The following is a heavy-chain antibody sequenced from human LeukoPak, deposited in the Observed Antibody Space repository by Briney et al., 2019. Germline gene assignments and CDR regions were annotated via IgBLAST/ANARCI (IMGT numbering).Heavy chain of an antibody. CDR2: IIPIFGTA. J-gene: IGHJ6*02. D-gene: IGHD5-18*01. V-gene: IGHV1-69*13. Sequence: ASVKVSCTASGGTFSSYAISWVRQAPGQGLEWMGGIIPIFGTANYAQKFQGRVTITADESTSTAYMELSSLRPEDTAVYYCAKALVQVWPDYYGMDVWGQGTTVTVS. CDR3: AKALVQVWPDYYGMDV. CDR1: GGTFSSYA.